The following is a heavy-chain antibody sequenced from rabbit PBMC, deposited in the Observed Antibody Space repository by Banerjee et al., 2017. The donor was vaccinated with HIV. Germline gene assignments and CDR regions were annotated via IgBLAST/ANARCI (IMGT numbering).Heavy chain of an antibody. CDR2: IGGGSGAT. CDR1: GFSFSSSYW. J-gene: IGHJ6*01. CDR3: ARNYDL. Sequence: QSLEESGGDLVKPGASLTLTCTASGFSFSSSYWISWVRQAPGKGLEWIACIGGGSGATYYASWAKGRFTISSNTSLNTVTLQLNSLTAADTATYFCARNYDLWGQGTLVTVS. D-gene: IGHD2-1*01. V-gene: IGHV1S40*01.